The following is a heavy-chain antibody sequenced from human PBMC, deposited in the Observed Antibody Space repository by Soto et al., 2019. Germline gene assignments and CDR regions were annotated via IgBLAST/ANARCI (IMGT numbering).Heavy chain of an antibody. Sequence: PGGSVKLSCAASGFTFSNAWMSWVRQAPGKGLEWVGRIKSKTDGGTTDYAAPVKGRFTISRDDSKNTLYLQMNGLKTEDTAVYYCTTDRLYYYDSSGSDAFDIWGQGTMVPVSS. V-gene: IGHV3-15*01. CDR2: IKSKTDGGTT. D-gene: IGHD3-22*01. CDR1: GFTFSNAW. CDR3: TTDRLYYYDSSGSDAFDI. J-gene: IGHJ3*02.